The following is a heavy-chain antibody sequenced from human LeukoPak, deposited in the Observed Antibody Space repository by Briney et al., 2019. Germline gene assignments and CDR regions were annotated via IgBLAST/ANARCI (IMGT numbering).Heavy chain of an antibody. V-gene: IGHV3-21*01. CDR3: ARDGGSGNYYPIDY. J-gene: IGHJ4*02. CDR1: GFTFSSYS. CDR2: ISSTSGYI. Sequence: PGGSLRLSCVASGFTFSSYSMNWVRLAPGKGLEWVSFISSTSGYIYYADSVKGRFFISRDNAKNSLYLQLNSLRAEDTAVYYCARDGGSGNYYPIDYWGQGTLVTVSS. D-gene: IGHD3-10*01.